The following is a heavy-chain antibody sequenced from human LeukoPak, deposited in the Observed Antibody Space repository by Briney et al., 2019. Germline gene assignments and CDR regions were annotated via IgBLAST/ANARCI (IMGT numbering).Heavy chain of an antibody. CDR3: ARGRTPWFGECAIDI. CDR1: GFTFSSYS. J-gene: IGHJ3*02. Sequence: GGSLRLSCAASGFTFSSYSMNWVRQAPGKGLEWVSYISSSSSTIYYADSVKGRFTISRDNAKNSLYLQMNSLRAEDTAVYYCARGRTPWFGECAIDIWGQGTMVTVSS. CDR2: ISSSSSTI. D-gene: IGHD3-10*01. V-gene: IGHV3-48*01.